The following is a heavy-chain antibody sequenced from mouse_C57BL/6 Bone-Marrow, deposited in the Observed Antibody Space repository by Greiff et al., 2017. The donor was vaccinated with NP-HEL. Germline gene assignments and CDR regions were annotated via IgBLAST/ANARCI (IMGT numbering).Heavy chain of an antibody. CDR1: GFTFSSYG. J-gene: IGHJ3*01. CDR3: ARQRAY. V-gene: IGHV5-6*01. CDR2: ISSGGGYT. Sequence: EVQRVESGGDLVKPGGSLKLSCAASGFTFSSYGMSWVRQTPDKRLEWVATISSGGGYTYYPDSVKGRFTISRDNAKNTLYLQMSSVKSEDTAMYYCARQRAYWGQGTLVTVSA.